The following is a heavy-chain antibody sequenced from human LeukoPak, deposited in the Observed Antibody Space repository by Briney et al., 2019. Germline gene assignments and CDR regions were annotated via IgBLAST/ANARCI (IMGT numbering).Heavy chain of an antibody. V-gene: IGHV4-30-4*01. D-gene: IGHD3-22*01. CDR3: ARGPDSSGYYYFDY. CDR2: IYHSGST. Sequence: PSETLSLTCTVSGGSISSGDYYWSWIRQPPGKGLEWIGYIYHSGSTHFNPSLKSRVTISVDASKNQFSLKLSSVTAADTAVYFCARGPDSSGYYYFDYWGQGTLVTVSS. J-gene: IGHJ4*02. CDR1: GGSISSGDYY.